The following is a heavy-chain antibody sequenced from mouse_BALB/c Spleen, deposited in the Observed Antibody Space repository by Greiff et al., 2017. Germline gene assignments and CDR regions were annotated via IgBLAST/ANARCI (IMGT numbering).Heavy chain of an antibody. CDR3: ARHGGYDVFAY. Sequence: EVKLMESGGDLVKPGGSLKLSCAASGFTFSSYGMSWVRQTPDKRLEWVATISSGGSYTYYPDSVKGRFTISRDNAKNTLYLQMSSLKSEDTAMYYCARHGGYDVFAYWGQGTLVTVSA. D-gene: IGHD2-2*01. CDR2: ISSGGSYT. J-gene: IGHJ3*01. CDR1: GFTFSSYG. V-gene: IGHV5-6*01.